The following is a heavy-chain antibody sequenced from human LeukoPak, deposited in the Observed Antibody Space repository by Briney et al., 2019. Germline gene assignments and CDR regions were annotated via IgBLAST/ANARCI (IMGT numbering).Heavy chain of an antibody. J-gene: IGHJ5*02. D-gene: IGHD3-22*01. CDR3: AREGHQWLLSNWFDP. CDR1: GFTFSSYG. CDR2: IWYDGSNK. Sequence: GGSLRLSCAASGFTFSSYGMHWVRQAPGKGLEWVAVIWYDGSNKYYADSVKGRFTISRDNSKNTLYLQMNSLRAEDTAMYYCAREGHQWLLSNWFDPWGQGTLVPVSS. V-gene: IGHV3-33*01.